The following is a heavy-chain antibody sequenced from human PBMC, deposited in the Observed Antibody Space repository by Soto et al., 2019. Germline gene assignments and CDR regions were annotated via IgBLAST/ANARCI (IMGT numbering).Heavy chain of an antibody. CDR3: ATFFYDYIWGSYRDFDD. J-gene: IGHJ4*02. CDR2: INHSGST. Sequence: SETLSLTCAVYGGSFSGYYWSWIRQPPGKGLEWIGEINHSGSTNYNPSLKSRVTISVDTSKNQFSLKLSSVTAADTAVYYCATFFYDYIWGSYRDFDDWGQGTLVTVSS. V-gene: IGHV4-34*01. CDR1: GGSFSGYY. D-gene: IGHD3-16*02.